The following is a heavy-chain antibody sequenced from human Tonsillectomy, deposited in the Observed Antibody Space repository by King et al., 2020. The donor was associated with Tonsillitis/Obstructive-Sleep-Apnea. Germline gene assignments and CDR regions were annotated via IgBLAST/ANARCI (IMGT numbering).Heavy chain of an antibody. D-gene: IGHD3-22*01. J-gene: IGHJ3*01. CDR2: ISGSGGST. V-gene: IGHV3-23*04. CDR3: AKGHFGYYVSSDYSPGGPFDL. Sequence: VQLVESGGGLVQPGGSLRLSCAASGFTFSSYAMSWVRQAPGKGLEWVSVISGSGGSTYYADSVKGRFTISRDNSKNTLYLQMNSLRAEDTAVYYCAKGHFGYYVSSDYSPGGPFDLWGRGTMVTVSS. CDR1: GFTFSSYA.